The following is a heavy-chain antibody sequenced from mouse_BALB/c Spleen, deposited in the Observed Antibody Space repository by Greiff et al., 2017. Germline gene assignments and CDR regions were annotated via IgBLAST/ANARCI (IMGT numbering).Heavy chain of an antibody. J-gene: IGHJ4*01. CDR3: ARDGHYAMDY. V-gene: IGHV5-15*02. CDR1: GFTFSDYG. Sequence: EVQRVESGGGLVQPGGSRKLSCAASGFTFSDYGMAWVRQAPGKGPEWVAFISNLAYSIYYADTVTGRFTISRENAKNTLYLEMSSLRSEDTAMYYCARDGHYAMDYWGQGTSVTVSS. CDR2: ISNLAYSI.